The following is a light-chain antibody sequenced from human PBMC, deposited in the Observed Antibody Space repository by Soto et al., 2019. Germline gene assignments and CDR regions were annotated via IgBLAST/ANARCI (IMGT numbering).Light chain of an antibody. Sequence: QSALTQPASVSGSPGQSITISCTGTSSDVGGYNYVSWYQQHPGKAPKLMIYEVTNRPSGVSNRFSGYKSGNTASLTISGLQAEDEADYYCSSYTISSTLVVFGGGTKLTVL. CDR3: SSYTISSTLVV. J-gene: IGLJ2*01. CDR2: EVT. CDR1: SSDVGGYNY. V-gene: IGLV2-14*01.